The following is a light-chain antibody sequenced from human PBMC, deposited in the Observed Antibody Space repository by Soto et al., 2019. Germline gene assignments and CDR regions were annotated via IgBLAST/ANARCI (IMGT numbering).Light chain of an antibody. CDR2: YDS. J-gene: IGLJ1*01. Sequence: SYELTQPPSVSVAPGKTARITCGGNNIGSKSVHWYQQKPGQAPVLVIYYDSDRPSGIPERFSGSNSGNTATLTISRVEAGDEDDYYCQVWDSSSDHRYVFGTGTKLTVL. CDR3: QVWDSSSDHRYV. CDR1: NIGSKS. V-gene: IGLV3-21*04.